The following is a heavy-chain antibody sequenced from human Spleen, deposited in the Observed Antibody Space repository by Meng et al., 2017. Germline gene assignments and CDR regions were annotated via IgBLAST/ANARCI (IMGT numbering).Heavy chain of an antibody. CDR1: GGSISSSSYY. CDR2: IYYSGNT. D-gene: IGHD4-17*01. Sequence: QPQLQESGPGLVKPSETLSLTCTVSGGSISSSSYYWGWIRQPPGKGLEWIGSIYYSGNTYYNPSLKSRVTISVDTSKNQFSLKLSSVTAADTAVYYCATSTVTTFFDYWGQGTLVTVSS. J-gene: IGHJ4*02. V-gene: IGHV4-39*01. CDR3: ATSTVTTFFDY.